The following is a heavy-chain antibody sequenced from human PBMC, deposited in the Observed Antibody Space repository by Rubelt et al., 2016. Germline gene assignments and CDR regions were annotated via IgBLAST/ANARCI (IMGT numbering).Heavy chain of an antibody. Sequence: LQKPSETLSLTCSVSGASISSYYWSWIRQPPGKGLEWIASFYHTGSTTYNPSLKSRVTMSVDTSKNQFSLKVRSVTAADTAGYYGAREVPVDGTAFDPWGQGTLVTVSS. CDR3: AREVPVDGTAFDP. V-gene: IGHV4-59*01. CDR2: FYHTGST. D-gene: IGHD6-19*01. CDR1: GASISSYY. J-gene: IGHJ5*02.